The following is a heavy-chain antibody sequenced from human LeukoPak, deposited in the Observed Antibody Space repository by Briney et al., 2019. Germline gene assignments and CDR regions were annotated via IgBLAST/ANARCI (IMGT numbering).Heavy chain of an antibody. CDR3: ARVSDSGSYYFDY. CDR1: GGSISSYY. Sequence: PSETLSLTCTVSGGSISSYYWSWIRQPPGKGLEWIGYIYYSGSTNYNPSLKSRVTISVDTSKNQFSLKLSSVTAADTAVYYCARVSDSGSYYFDYWGQGTLVTVSS. V-gene: IGHV4-59*01. J-gene: IGHJ4*02. CDR2: IYYSGST. D-gene: IGHD1-26*01.